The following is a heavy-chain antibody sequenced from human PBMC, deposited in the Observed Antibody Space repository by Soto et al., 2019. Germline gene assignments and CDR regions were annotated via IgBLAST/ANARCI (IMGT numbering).Heavy chain of an antibody. V-gene: IGHV3-30-3*01. Sequence: QVRLVESGGGVVQPGRSLRLSWTASGFSFSSYAMYLFRQPPGTGLEWVAVISHDGINKHYADSVKGRVTVSRDNSNHSLDLKLNSLRGEDTAMYYCARAMYSSDYFVKWFEPWGQGTLVTVSS. CDR1: GFSFSSYA. CDR3: ARAMYSSDYFVKWFEP. J-gene: IGHJ5*02. D-gene: IGHD6-19*01. CDR2: ISHDGINK.